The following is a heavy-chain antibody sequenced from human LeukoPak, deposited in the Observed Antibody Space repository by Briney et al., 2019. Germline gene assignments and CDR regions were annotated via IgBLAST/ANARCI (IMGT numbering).Heavy chain of an antibody. J-gene: IGHJ4*02. CDR1: GFTFSSYA. V-gene: IGHV3-23*01. Sequence: PGGSLRLSCAASGFTFSSYAMSWVRQAPGKGLEWVSAISGSGGSTYYADSVKGRFTISRDNSKNTLYLQMNSLRAEDTAVYYCAKDLRYDSSGYDGAGDYWGQGTLVTVSS. CDR3: AKDLRYDSSGYDGAGDY. CDR2: ISGSGGST. D-gene: IGHD3-22*01.